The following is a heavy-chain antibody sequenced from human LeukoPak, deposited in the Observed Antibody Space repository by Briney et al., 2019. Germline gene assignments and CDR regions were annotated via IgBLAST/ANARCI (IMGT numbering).Heavy chain of an antibody. CDR1: GFTVSSNY. CDR3: ARGGGFSYGDYPSHFDY. V-gene: IGHV3-53*04. D-gene: IGHD4-17*01. Sequence: GGSLRLSCAASGFTVSSNYMSRVRQAPGKGLEWVSVIYSGGSTYYADSVKGRFTISRHNSKNTLYLQMNSLRAEDTAVYYCARGGGFSYGDYPSHFDYWGQGTLVTVSS. CDR2: IYSGGST. J-gene: IGHJ4*02.